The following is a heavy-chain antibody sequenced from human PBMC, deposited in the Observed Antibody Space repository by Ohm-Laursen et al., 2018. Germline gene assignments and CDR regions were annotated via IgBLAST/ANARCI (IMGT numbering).Heavy chain of an antibody. CDR3: ARGGGGNPYC. D-gene: IGHD4-23*01. Sequence: SQTLSLTCTVSGGSISAYYWSWIRQPPGKGLEWIGYIYNSGSTNYNPSLKSRVTISVDTSKNQFSLKLSSVTAADTAVYYCARGGGGNPYCWGQGTLVTVSS. CDR2: IYNSGST. CDR1: GGSISAYY. J-gene: IGHJ4*02. V-gene: IGHV4-4*08.